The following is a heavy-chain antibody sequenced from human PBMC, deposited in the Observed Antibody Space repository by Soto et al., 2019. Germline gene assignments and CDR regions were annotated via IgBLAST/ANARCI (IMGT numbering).Heavy chain of an antibody. CDR1: GGSFSGYY. CDR2: INHSGST. Sequence: SETLSLTCAVYGGSFSGYYWSWIRQPPGKGLEWIGEINHSGSTNYNPSLKSRVTISVDTSKNQFSLKLSSVTAADTAVYYCARHWHIVVVTALSGWFDPWGQGTLVTVSS. J-gene: IGHJ5*02. CDR3: ARHWHIVVVTALSGWFDP. V-gene: IGHV4-34*01. D-gene: IGHD2-21*02.